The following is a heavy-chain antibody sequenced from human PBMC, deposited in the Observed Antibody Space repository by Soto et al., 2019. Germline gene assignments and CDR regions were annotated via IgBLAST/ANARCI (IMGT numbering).Heavy chain of an antibody. D-gene: IGHD3-22*01. V-gene: IGHV3-33*01. CDR2: IWYDGSNK. Sequence: GGSLRLSCAASGFTFSSYGMHWVRQAPGKGLEWVAVIWYDGSNKYYADSVKGRFTISRDNSKNTLYLQMNSLRAEDTAVYYCARDREYYDSSGYYYFDYWGQGT. CDR1: GFTFSSYG. J-gene: IGHJ4*02. CDR3: ARDREYYDSSGYYYFDY.